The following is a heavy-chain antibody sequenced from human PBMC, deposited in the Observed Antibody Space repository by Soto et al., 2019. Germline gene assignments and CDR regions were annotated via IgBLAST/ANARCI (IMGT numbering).Heavy chain of an antibody. Sequence: QLQLQESGPGLVKPSETLSLTCTVSGGSISSSSYYWGWIRQPPGKGLEWIGSIYYSGSTYYNPSLKSRFTIAVDTSKNQFSLKLSSGTAADTAVYYCARHPPGMTSFGWFDPWGQGTLVTVSS. CDR2: IYYSGST. D-gene: IGHD4-17*01. CDR3: ARHPPGMTSFGWFDP. J-gene: IGHJ5*02. V-gene: IGHV4-39*01. CDR1: GGSISSSSYY.